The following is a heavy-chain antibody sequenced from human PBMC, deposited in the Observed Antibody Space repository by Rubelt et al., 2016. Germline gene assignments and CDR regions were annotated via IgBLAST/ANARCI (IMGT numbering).Heavy chain of an antibody. V-gene: IGHV3-48*04. CDR2: ISGGMETI. CDR3: ARGYLSNSFDY. CDR1: GFTFSSYW. Sequence: EVQLVESGGGLVQPGGSLRLSCAASGFTFSSYWMSWVRQAPGKGLEWISYISGGMETIYYADSVRGRFTISRDNAKNSLYLQMDSLRAEDTAVYYCARGYLSNSFDYWGQGTLVTVSS. J-gene: IGHJ4*02. D-gene: IGHD4-11*01.